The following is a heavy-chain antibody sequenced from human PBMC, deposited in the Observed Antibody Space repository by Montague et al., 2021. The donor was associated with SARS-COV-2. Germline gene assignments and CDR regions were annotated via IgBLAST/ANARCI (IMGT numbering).Heavy chain of an antibody. V-gene: IGHV4-59*01. Sequence: SETLSLTCSVSGASMSDYYWIWVRQSPGKGLEWIGNIHYSVGSTYSPSLKSRVTISLDTSENRFSLILNSVTAADTAVYYCTSRFYNSGHLADWGQGTLVTVS. CDR2: IHYSVGS. J-gene: IGHJ4*02. D-gene: IGHD6-19*01. CDR3: TSRFYNSGHLAD. CDR1: GASMSDYY.